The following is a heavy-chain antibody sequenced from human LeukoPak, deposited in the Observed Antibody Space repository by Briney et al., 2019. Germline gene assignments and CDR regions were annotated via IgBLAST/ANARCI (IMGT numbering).Heavy chain of an antibody. V-gene: IGHV4-34*01. CDR3: ARGRGPYYYGSGSRAPFFDY. J-gene: IGHJ4*02. CDR2: INHSGST. D-gene: IGHD3-10*01. Sequence: SETLSLTCAVYGGSFSGYYWSWIRQPPGKGLEWIGEINHSGSTNYNPSLKSRVTISVGTSKNQFSLKLSSVTAADTAVYYCARGRGPYYYGSGSRAPFFDYWGQGTLVTVSS. CDR1: GGSFSGYY.